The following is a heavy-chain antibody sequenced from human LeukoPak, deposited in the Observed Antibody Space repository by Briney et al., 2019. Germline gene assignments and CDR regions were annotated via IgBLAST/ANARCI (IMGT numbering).Heavy chain of an antibody. CDR2: IWSDGNNK. J-gene: IGHJ2*01. CDR3: ARDPPRSQNLRYFDL. Sequence: GGSLRLSCAASGFVFSNYGMHWVRQAPGKGLEWVAVIWSDGNNKYYADSVKGRFTISRDISKKTLYLQMNSLRAEDTAVYYCARDPPRSQNLRYFDLWGRGTLVTVSS. CDR1: GFVFSNYG. D-gene: IGHD1-14*01. V-gene: IGHV3-33*01.